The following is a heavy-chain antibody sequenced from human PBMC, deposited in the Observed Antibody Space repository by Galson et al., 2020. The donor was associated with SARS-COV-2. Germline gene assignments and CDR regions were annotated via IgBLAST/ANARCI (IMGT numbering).Heavy chain of an antibody. D-gene: IGHD2-2*01. CDR1: GFTLSSYW. CDR2: INSDGSTA. CDR3: ARGHATGRTVDY. J-gene: IGHJ4*02. V-gene: IGHV3-74*01. Sequence: GGSLRLSCAASGFTLSSYWMYWVRQVPGKGLVWVSRINSDGSTASYADSVTDRFTISRHNAKNTVYLQMNPLGAEDTALYYCARGHATGRTVDYWGQGSLAAVSS.